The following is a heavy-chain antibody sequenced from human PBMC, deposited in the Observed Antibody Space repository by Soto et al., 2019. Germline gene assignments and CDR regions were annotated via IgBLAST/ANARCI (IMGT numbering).Heavy chain of an antibody. D-gene: IGHD3-16*01. CDR2: ISYDGGLQ. Sequence: QAHLVESGGGVVQPGRSLRLSCAASGFTFTSYGMHWVRQAPGTRLGWVAVISYDGGLQHYADSVKGRFTISRDNSKNIVLLQMISLRGEDTAVYYCVSDGGYGHASVPYSWGQGTLVTVSS. CDR3: VSDGGYGHASVPYS. J-gene: IGHJ4*02. CDR1: GFTFTSYG. V-gene: IGHV3-30*03.